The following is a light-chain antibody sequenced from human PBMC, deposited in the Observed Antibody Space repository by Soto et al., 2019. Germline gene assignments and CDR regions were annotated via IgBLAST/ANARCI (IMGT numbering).Light chain of an antibody. CDR1: QSVRSN. J-gene: IGKJ2*01. CDR2: GAS. Sequence: EIVMTQSPATLSVSPGERVTLSCRASQSVRSNLAWYQQKPGQAPRLLIYGASSRATGIPDRFSGSGSGTDFTLTISRLEPEDFAVYYCQQYGSSPGTFGQGTKLEIK. V-gene: IGKV3-20*01. CDR3: QQYGSSPGT.